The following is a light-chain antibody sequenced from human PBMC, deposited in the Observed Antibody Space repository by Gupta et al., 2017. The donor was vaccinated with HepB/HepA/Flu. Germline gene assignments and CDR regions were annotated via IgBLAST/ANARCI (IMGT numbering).Light chain of an antibody. J-gene: IGLJ3*02. Sequence: QPVVTQEPSLTVPPGGTVTLTCGSSTGAVTSGHYPYWFQQKPGQAPRTLIYDTNNKHSWTPARFSGSLLGGKAALTLSGAQPEDEAEYYCLLSYSDTRMFSGGTKLTVL. V-gene: IGLV7-46*01. CDR2: DTN. CDR1: TGAVTSGHY. CDR3: LLSYSDTRM.